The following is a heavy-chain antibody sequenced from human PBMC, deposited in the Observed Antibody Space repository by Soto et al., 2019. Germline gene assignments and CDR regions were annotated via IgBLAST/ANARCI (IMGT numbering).Heavy chain of an antibody. CDR2: INSDGSST. V-gene: IGHV3-74*01. D-gene: IGHD2-2*01. Sequence: CAASGFTFSSYWMHWVRQAPGKGLVWVSRINSDGSSTSYADSVKGRFTISRDNAKNTLYLQMNSLRAEDKAVYYCARVDKGYCSSTSCYVTAYFDYWGQGTLVTVSS. J-gene: IGHJ4*02. CDR1: GFTFSSYW. CDR3: ARVDKGYCSSTSCYVTAYFDY.